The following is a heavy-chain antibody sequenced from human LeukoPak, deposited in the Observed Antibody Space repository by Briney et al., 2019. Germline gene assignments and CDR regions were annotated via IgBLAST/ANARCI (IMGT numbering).Heavy chain of an antibody. J-gene: IGHJ4*02. Sequence: SETLSLTCTVSGGSISSYYWSWIRQPPGKGLEWIGYIYYSGSTNYNPSLKSRVTISVDTSKNQFSLKLSSVTAADTAVYYCARMVRGVMVYPYYFDYWGQGTLVTVSS. D-gene: IGHD3-10*01. V-gene: IGHV4-59*08. CDR1: GGSISSYY. CDR2: IYYSGST. CDR3: ARMVRGVMVYPYYFDY.